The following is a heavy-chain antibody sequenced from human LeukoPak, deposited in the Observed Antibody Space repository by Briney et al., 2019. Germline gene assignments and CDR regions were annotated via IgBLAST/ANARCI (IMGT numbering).Heavy chain of an antibody. V-gene: IGHV3-9*01. Sequence: GGSLRLSCAASGFTFDDYAMHWVRQAPGKGLEWVSGISWNSGSIGYADSVKGRFTISRDNAKNSLYLQMNSLRAEDTALYYCAKAFSMATINFDYWGQGTLVTVSS. CDR1: GFTFDDYA. D-gene: IGHD5-24*01. CDR3: AKAFSMATINFDY. CDR2: ISWNSGSI. J-gene: IGHJ4*02.